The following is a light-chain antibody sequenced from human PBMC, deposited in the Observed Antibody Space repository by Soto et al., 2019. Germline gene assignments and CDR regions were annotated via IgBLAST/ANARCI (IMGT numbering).Light chain of an antibody. CDR2: LGF. J-gene: IGKJ2*01. CDR3: MQSLRTPYT. CDR1: QRLLHSNGNNF. Sequence: EIVMTQSPPSLTVTPGEPASISCRSSQRLLHSNGNNFLDWYLQKPGQSPQLLIYLGFNRASGVPDRVSGSGAGTDFTLKISRVEAEDVGVYYCMQSLRTPYTFGQGTKLEIK. V-gene: IGKV2-28*01.